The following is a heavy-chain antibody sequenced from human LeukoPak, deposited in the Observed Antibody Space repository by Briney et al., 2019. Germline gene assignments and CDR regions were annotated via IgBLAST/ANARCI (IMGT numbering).Heavy chain of an antibody. CDR2: ISWDGGST. V-gene: IGHV3-43D*03. D-gene: IGHD4-17*01. CDR1: GFTFDDYA. CDR3: AKDLTNDYGDYGFDY. J-gene: IGHJ4*02. Sequence: PGGSLRLSCAASGFTFDDYAMHWVRQAPGKSLEWVSLISWDGGSTYYADSVKGRFTISRDNSKNSLYLQMNSLRAEDTALYYCAKDLTNDYGDYGFDYWGQGTLVTVSS.